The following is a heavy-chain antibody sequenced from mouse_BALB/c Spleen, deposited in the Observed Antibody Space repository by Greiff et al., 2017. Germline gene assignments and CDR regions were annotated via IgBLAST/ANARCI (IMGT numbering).Heavy chain of an antibody. CDR1: GFTFSSYG. CDR2: INSNGGST. D-gene: IGHD2-4*01. V-gene: IGHV5-6-3*01. CDR3: ARGEYDYDVFDY. Sequence: EVQRVESGGGLVQPGGSLKLSCAASGFTFSSYGMSWVRQTPDKRLELVATINSNGGSTYYPDSVKGRFTISRDNAKNTLYLQMSSLKSEDTAMYYCARGEYDYDVFDYWGQGTTLTVSS. J-gene: IGHJ2*01.